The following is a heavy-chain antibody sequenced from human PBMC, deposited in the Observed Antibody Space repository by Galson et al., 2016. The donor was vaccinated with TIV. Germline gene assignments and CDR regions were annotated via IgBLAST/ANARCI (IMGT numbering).Heavy chain of an antibody. Sequence: SVKVSCKASGGIFNSYGISWVRQAPGQGLEWMGGIIAIFGTTNYAQKFQERVTITTDEPTSTVYMELSSLRSDDTAVYYCARGRTYFNSYMDVWGKGTTVTVSS. CDR2: IIAIFGTT. CDR1: GGIFNSYG. J-gene: IGHJ6*03. CDR3: ARGRTYFNSYMDV. V-gene: IGHV1-69*05. D-gene: IGHD3-9*01.